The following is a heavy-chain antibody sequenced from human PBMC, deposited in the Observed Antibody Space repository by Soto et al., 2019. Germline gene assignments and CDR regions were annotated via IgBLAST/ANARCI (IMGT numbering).Heavy chain of an antibody. V-gene: IGHV3-53*01. Sequence: GGSLRLSCGASGFTVSSDSMTWVRRAPGKGLEWISIIYSDNNTDYADSVKGRFSISRGTSKNILYLQMNSLRAEDTAEYYCARHYSAMGVWGQGTTVTVSS. CDR1: GFTVSSDS. J-gene: IGHJ6*02. CDR3: ARHYSAMGV. CDR2: IYSDNNT.